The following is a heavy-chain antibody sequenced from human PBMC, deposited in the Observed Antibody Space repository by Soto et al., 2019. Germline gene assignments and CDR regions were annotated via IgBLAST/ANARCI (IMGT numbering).Heavy chain of an antibody. CDR1: GYTLTELS. CDR2: FDPEDGET. V-gene: IGHV1-24*01. D-gene: IGHD2-8*01. CDR3: ATVTKTGPGYYYYYGMDV. Sequence: ASVKISCKVSGYTLTELSMHWVRQAPGKGLEWMGGFDPEDGETIYAQKFQGRVTMTEDTSTDTAYMELSSLRSEDTAVYYCATVTKTGPGYYYYYGMDVWGQGTTVTVSS. J-gene: IGHJ6*02.